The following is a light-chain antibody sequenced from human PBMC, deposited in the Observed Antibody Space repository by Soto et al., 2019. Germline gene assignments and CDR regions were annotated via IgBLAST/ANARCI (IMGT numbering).Light chain of an antibody. CDR1: QSISTY. CDR3: QLSDGSCT. Sequence: DIQMTQSPSSLSASVGDSVTITCRASQSISTYLNWYQQKLGKAPKLLISAASSLQSGVPSRFSGSGSGTYFTLSISSLQPEDHATYHCQLSDGSCTFVQGTQVNSK. CDR2: AAS. V-gene: IGKV1-39*01. J-gene: IGKJ1*01.